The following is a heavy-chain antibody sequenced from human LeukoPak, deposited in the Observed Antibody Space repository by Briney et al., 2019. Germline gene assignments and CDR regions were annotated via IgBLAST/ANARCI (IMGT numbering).Heavy chain of an antibody. CDR2: IYYGGST. J-gene: IGHJ5*02. Sequence: SETLSLTCTVSGGSISSYYWSWIRQPPGKGLEWIGYIYYGGSTNYNPSLKSRVTISVDTSKNQFSLKLSSVTAADTAVYYCARGPYGDDLWGQGTLVTVSS. CDR3: ARGPYGDDL. CDR1: GGSISSYY. V-gene: IGHV4-59*01. D-gene: IGHD4-17*01.